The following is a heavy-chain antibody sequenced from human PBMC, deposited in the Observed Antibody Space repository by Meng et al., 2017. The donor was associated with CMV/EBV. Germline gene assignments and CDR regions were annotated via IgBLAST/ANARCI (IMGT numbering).Heavy chain of an antibody. CDR1: GYTFTGYH. CDR3: ASILLGDFWSGYYAFDY. D-gene: IGHD3-3*01. J-gene: IGHJ4*02. CDR2: INPNSGGT. Sequence: QVQLVQSGAEVKKPGASVKVSCSASGYTFTGYHMHWVRQDPGQGLEWMGWINPNSGGTNYAQKFQGRVTMTRDTSISTAYMELSRLRSDDTAVYYCASILLGDFWSGYYAFDYWGQGTLVTVAS. V-gene: IGHV1-2*02.